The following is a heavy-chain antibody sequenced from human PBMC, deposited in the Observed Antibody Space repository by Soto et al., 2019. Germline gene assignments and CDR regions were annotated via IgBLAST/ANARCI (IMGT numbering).Heavy chain of an antibody. J-gene: IGHJ4*02. CDR3: VRGYSDY. D-gene: IGHD1-26*01. Sequence: EIQLVESGGGLVQPGGSLRLACAASGFTLTSYWMHWVRQVPGQGLVWVSRINTDGSATNYADSVNGRFTMSRDNARNTMYLQMNSLRAEETAVYYCVRGYSDYWGQGTLVTVSS. CDR1: GFTLTSYW. CDR2: INTDGSAT. V-gene: IGHV3-74*01.